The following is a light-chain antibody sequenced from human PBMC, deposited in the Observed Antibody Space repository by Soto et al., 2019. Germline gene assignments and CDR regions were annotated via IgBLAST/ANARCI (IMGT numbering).Light chain of an antibody. CDR2: SNS. Sequence: QSVLTQPPSASGTPGQRVTISCSGSSSNIGNNPVNWYQQLPGTAHKLLIYSNSQRPSGVPDRFSGSKSGTSASLAISGLQPEDEADYYCAAWDDSLNAYVIFGGGTKLTVL. CDR3: AAWDDSLNAYVI. CDR1: SSNIGNNP. V-gene: IGLV1-44*01. J-gene: IGLJ2*01.